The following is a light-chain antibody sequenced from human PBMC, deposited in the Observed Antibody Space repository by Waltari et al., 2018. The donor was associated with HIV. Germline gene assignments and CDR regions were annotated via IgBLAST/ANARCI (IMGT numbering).Light chain of an antibody. CDR3: SSFTSSSIPYV. CDR2: EVS. CDR1: SSDVGAYKY. J-gene: IGLJ1*01. V-gene: IGLV2-14*01. Sequence: QSALTQPASVSGSPGQSITISCTGTSSDVGAYKYVSWYHHHPGEAPKLMIYEVSNRPAGVSNRFSGSKSGNTASLTISGLRVADEADYYCSSFTSSSIPYVFGTGTKVTVL.